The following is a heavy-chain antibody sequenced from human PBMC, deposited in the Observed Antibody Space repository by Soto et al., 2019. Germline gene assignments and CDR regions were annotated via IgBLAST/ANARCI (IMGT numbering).Heavy chain of an antibody. CDR1: GGSFSGYY. Sequence: QVQLQQWGAGLLKPSETLSLTCAVYGGSFSGYYWSWIRQPPGKGLEWIGEINHSGSTNYNPSLKSRVTISVETSKNQFSLKLSSVTAADTAVYYCARGQEYYDFWSGYHSQYNWFDPWGQGTLVTVSS. J-gene: IGHJ5*02. CDR2: INHSGST. V-gene: IGHV4-34*01. D-gene: IGHD3-3*01. CDR3: ARGQEYYDFWSGYHSQYNWFDP.